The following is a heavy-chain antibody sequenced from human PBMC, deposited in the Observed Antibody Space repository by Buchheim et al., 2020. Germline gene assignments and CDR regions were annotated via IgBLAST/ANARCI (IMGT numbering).Heavy chain of an antibody. Sequence: QVQLQESGPGLVKPSQTLSLTCTVSGGSINSGDYFWSWIRQPPGKGLEWIGFIYYSGSTYYNQSLKSRVTISIDTSINHVSLKLTSVTAADTAVYYCASQIVVVPAAIDYWGQGTL. V-gene: IGHV4-30-4*01. CDR2: IYYSGST. J-gene: IGHJ4*02. CDR3: ASQIVVVPAAIDY. CDR1: GGSINSGDYF. D-gene: IGHD2-2*01.